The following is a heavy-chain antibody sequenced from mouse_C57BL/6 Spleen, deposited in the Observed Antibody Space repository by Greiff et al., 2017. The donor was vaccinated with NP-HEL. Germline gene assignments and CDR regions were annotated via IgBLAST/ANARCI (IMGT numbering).Heavy chain of an antibody. CDR1: GYTFTDYN. CDR3: SKYSNYWYFDV. V-gene: IGHV1-22*01. D-gene: IGHD2-5*01. Sequence: VQLQQSGPELVKPGASVKMSCKASGYTFTDYNMHWVKQSHGKSLEWIGYINPNNGGTSYNQKFKGKATLTVNKSSSTAYMELRSLTSEDSAVYYCSKYSNYWYFDVWGTGTTVTVSS. CDR2: INPNNGGT. J-gene: IGHJ1*03.